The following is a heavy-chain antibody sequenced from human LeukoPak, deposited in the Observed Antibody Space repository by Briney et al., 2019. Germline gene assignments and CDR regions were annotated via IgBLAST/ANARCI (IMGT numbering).Heavy chain of an antibody. CDR1: GFTFSSYG. D-gene: IGHD6-19*01. V-gene: IGHV3-23*01. J-gene: IGHJ4*02. CDR3: AKQVGWYGGYYFDY. CDR2: ISGSGGTT. Sequence: GGSLRLSCAASGFTFSSYGMSWVRQAPGKGLEWVSAISGSGGTTYYADSVKGRFTISRDNSKNTLSLQTNSLSAEDTAIYYCAKQVGWYGGYYFDYWGQGTLVTVSS.